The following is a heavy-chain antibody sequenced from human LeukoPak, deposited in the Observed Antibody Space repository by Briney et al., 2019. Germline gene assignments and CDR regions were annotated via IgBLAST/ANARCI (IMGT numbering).Heavy chain of an antibody. D-gene: IGHD1-26*01. CDR1: GFTFSTYT. J-gene: IGHJ1*01. CDR3: AKDGSYDAH. CDR2: IRFDGSYK. V-gene: IGHV3-30*02. Sequence: GGSLRLSCAASGFTFSTYTMHWVRQAPGKGLEWVALIRFDGSYKYYTDSVKGRFTISRDNSKNTLNLQMNSLRAEDTAVYYCAKDGSYDAHWGQGTLVTVSS.